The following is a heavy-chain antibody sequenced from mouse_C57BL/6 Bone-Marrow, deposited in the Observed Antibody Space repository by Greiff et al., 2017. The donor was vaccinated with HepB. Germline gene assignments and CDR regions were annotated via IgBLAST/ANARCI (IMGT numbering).Heavy chain of an antibody. Sequence: EVMLVESGGGLVKPGGSLKLSCAASGFTLSSYTMSWVRQTPEKRLEWVATISGGGGNTYYPDSVKGRFTISRDNAKNTLYLQMSSLRSEDTALYYCARHDDYDYVDWYFDVWGTGTTVTVSS. D-gene: IGHD2-4*01. J-gene: IGHJ1*03. CDR2: ISGGGGNT. V-gene: IGHV5-9*01. CDR1: GFTLSSYT. CDR3: ARHDDYDYVDWYFDV.